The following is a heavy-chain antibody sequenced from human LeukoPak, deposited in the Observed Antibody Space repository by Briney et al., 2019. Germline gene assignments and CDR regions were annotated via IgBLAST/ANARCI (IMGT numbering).Heavy chain of an antibody. D-gene: IGHD5-12*01. CDR1: GGSISSYY. CDR2: ILYSGTT. Sequence: NPPETLSLTCTVSGGSISSYYWSWIRQPPGKGLEWIGYILYSGTTNSNPSLKSRVTISVDTSKNQISLKLSSVTAADTAVYYCARMGGYSGYATHWGQGTLVTVSS. V-gene: IGHV4-59*08. CDR3: ARMGGYSGYATH. J-gene: IGHJ4*02.